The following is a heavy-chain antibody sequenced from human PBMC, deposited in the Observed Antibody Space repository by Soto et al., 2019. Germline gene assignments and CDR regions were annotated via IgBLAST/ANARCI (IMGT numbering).Heavy chain of an antibody. Sequence: QVPLGQSGAEVKMPGSSVKVSCKTSRGTFGSHAISWLRQAPGQGFEWMGEIIPMFNSATYAQKFQGRITILAAEATGTATLELSRLRLDDTAVYYCARYRAAAYDRWGTGTLVTVSS. CDR1: RGTFGSHA. CDR3: ARYRAAAYDR. D-gene: IGHD3-22*01. J-gene: IGHJ3*01. V-gene: IGHV1-69*01. CDR2: IIPMFNSA.